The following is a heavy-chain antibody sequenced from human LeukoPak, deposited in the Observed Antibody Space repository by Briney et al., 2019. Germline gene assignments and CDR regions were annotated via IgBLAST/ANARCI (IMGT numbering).Heavy chain of an antibody. CDR3: SRDRQIQTGFDY. CDR2: MRTKAYHGETT. D-gene: IGHD1-14*01. Sequence: PGRSLRLSCAASGFTFGDYAVVWFRRAPGKGLEWLGFMRTKAYHGETTEYATSVKGRFTISRDDSKNIAYLQMNSLKTEDTAVYYCSRDRQIQTGFDYWGQGTLVTVSS. V-gene: IGHV3-49*03. CDR1: GFTFGDYA. J-gene: IGHJ4*02.